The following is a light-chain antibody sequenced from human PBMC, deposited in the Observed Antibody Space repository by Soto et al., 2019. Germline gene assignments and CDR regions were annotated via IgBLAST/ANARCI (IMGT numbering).Light chain of an antibody. J-gene: IGKJ3*01. CDR3: QQFDDHPFT. Sequence: AIQLTQSPSSLSASVGDRVTITCRASRGISSYLAWYQQTPGRAPKLLIFDASTLESGVSSRFSGSRSGTDFTLTVSSLQPEDFATYYCQQFDDHPFTFGPGTRVDF. CDR1: RGISSY. CDR2: DAS. V-gene: IGKV1D-13*01.